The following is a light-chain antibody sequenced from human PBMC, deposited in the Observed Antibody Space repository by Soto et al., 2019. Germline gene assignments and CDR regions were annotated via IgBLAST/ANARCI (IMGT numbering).Light chain of an antibody. Sequence: QSVLTQPRSVSASPGQSVSISCTGNSSDVGRYRYVSWYQQRPGKAPTLMIYDVSERPSGVPDRFSGSKSGNTASLTISGLQAEDEADYYCCSYAGTYTGVFGTGTKVTVL. CDR2: DVS. CDR3: CSYAGTYTGV. J-gene: IGLJ1*01. CDR1: SSDVGRYRY. V-gene: IGLV2-11*01.